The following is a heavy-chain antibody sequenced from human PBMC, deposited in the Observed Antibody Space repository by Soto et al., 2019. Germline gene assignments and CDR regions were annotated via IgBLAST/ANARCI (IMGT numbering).Heavy chain of an antibody. V-gene: IGHV1-69*01. CDR3: TTTPLNSSGGPDAFDI. Sequence: QVQLEQSGAEVKKPGSSVKVSCKASGGTFSSSPIYWVRQAPEQGLEWMGGIIPQFAAANYAQKFQGSVMINADQSTSTAYLELSSLRSEDTAVSYCTTTPLNSSGGPDAFDIWGQGTMVTVS. J-gene: IGHJ3*02. D-gene: IGHD6-25*01. CDR2: IIPQFAAA. CDR1: GGTFSSSP.